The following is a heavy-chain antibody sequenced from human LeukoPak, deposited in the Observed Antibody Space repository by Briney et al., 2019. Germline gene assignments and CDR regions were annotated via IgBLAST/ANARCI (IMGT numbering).Heavy chain of an antibody. CDR2: IYYSGST. CDR1: GGSISSSSYY. Sequence: SETLSLTCTVSGGSISSSSYYWGWIRQPPGKGLEWIGSIYYSGSTYYNPSLKSRVTISVDTSKNQFSLKLSSVTAADTAVYYCARTYSHSPAAFDIWGQGTMVTVSS. V-gene: IGHV4-39*07. CDR3: ARTYSHSPAAFDI. J-gene: IGHJ3*02. D-gene: IGHD2-15*01.